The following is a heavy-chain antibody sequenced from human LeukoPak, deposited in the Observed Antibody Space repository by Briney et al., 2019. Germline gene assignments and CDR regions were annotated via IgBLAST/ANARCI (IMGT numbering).Heavy chain of an antibody. D-gene: IGHD3-22*01. CDR2: ISAYNGNT. CDR1: GYTFTSYG. J-gene: IGHJ4*02. V-gene: IGHV1-18*01. Sequence: GASVKVSCKASGYTFTSYGISWVRQVPGQGLEWMGWISAYNGNTNYAQKLQGRVTMTTDRFASIAYMELTSLTSDDTAVYYCARGPPPYYYDNSGPFDYWGQGALVTVSS. CDR3: ARGPPPYYYDNSGPFDY.